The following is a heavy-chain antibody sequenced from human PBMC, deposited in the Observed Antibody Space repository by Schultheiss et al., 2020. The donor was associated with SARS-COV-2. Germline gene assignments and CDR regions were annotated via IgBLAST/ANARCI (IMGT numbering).Heavy chain of an antibody. D-gene: IGHD5-18*01. CDR3: ANRIQLWLDY. CDR2: ISGSGGST. CDR1: GFTFSNYA. V-gene: IGHV3-23*01. J-gene: IGHJ4*02. Sequence: GGSPRLSCATSGFTFSNYAMTWVRQVAGRGLEWVSAISGSGGSTYYADSVKGRFTVSRDNSKNTLYLQMNSLRAEDTAVYYCANRIQLWLDYWGQGTLVTVSS.